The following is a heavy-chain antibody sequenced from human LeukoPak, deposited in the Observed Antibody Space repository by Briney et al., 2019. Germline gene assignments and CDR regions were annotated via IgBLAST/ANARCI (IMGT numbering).Heavy chain of an antibody. CDR1: GYTFTDYY. CDR2: INPKSGAT. J-gene: IGHJ4*02. V-gene: IGHV1-2*02. CDR3: ARPADYGDYLDY. Sequence: GASVTVSCKASGYTFTDYYMHWVRQAPGQGLEWMGWINPKSGATKYALKFQGRVTMTRDTSISTVYMELSRLRSDDTAVYYCARPADYGDYLDYWGQGTLVTVSS. D-gene: IGHD4-17*01.